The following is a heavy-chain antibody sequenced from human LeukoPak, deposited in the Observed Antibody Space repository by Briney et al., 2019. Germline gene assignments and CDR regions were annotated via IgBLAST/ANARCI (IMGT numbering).Heavy chain of an antibody. V-gene: IGHV3-48*04. D-gene: IGHD3-3*01. CDR2: IDARSGIT. CDR3: ARTYDFGRGPPGDAFDN. J-gene: IGHJ3*02. Sequence: GGSLRLSCAASGFTFRIFGLNWVRQAPGKGPEWVAYIDARSGITYYADSVQGRFTISRDDARESVFLQMDGLRVDDTAVYYCARTYDFGRGPPGDAFDNWGPGTWVIVSS. CDR1: GFTFRIFG.